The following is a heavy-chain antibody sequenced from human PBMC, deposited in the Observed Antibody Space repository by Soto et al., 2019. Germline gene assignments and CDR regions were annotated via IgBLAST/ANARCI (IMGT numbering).Heavy chain of an antibody. Sequence: QVQLVESGGSVVQPGRSLRLSSAASGFTFSSYAMHWVRQAPGKGLEWVALISYDGSDKDYADSVKGRFTISRDNSRNTLFLQMNSLRAEDTAVYYCARDYYKYYDSSGYYRSPAYWGQGTLVTVSS. D-gene: IGHD3-22*01. CDR2: ISYDGSDK. CDR1: GFTFSSYA. V-gene: IGHV3-30-3*01. J-gene: IGHJ4*02. CDR3: ARDYYKYYDSSGYYRSPAY.